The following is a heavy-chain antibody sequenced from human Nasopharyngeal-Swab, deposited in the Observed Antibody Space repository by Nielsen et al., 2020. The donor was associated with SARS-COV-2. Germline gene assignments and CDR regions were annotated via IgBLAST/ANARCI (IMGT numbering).Heavy chain of an antibody. J-gene: IGHJ3*02. D-gene: IGHD3-10*02. CDR2: IYSGGST. V-gene: IGHV3-53*01. CDR1: GFTVSNNY. CDR3: ARDAPTRCSGTSYNAHDAFDI. Sequence: AGSLRLSCAASGFTVSNNYMSWVRQAPGKGLEWVSVIYSGGSTYYADSVKGRFTISRDNSQNTLYLQMNSLRAEDTAVYYCARDAPTRCSGTSYNAHDAFDIWGQGTMVTVSS.